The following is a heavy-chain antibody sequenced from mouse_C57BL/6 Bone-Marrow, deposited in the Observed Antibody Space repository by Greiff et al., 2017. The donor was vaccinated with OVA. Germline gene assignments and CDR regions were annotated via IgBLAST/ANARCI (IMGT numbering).Heavy chain of an antibody. Sequence: VQLQHSGPELVKPGASVKISCKASGYAFSSSWMNWVKQRPGKGLEWIGRIYPGDGDTNYNGKFKGKATLTADKSSSTAYMQLSSLTSEDSAVYFCARWELTGPVDYWGQGTTLTVSS. CDR1: GYAFSSSW. D-gene: IGHD4-1*01. CDR3: ARWELTGPVDY. V-gene: IGHV1-82*01. J-gene: IGHJ2*01. CDR2: IYPGDGDT.